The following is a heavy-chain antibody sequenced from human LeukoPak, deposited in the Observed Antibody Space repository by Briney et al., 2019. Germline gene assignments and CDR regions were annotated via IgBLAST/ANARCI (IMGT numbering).Heavy chain of an antibody. V-gene: IGHV1-18*01. CDR3: ASLVGDYGDFDAFDI. D-gene: IGHD4-17*01. Sequence: ASVKVSCKASGYTFTSYGISWVRQAPGQGLEWMGWISAYNGNTNYAQKFQGRVTMTRDTSISTAYMELSRLRSDDTAVYYCASLVGDYGDFDAFDIWGQGTMVTVSS. CDR1: GYTFTSYG. CDR2: ISAYNGNT. J-gene: IGHJ3*02.